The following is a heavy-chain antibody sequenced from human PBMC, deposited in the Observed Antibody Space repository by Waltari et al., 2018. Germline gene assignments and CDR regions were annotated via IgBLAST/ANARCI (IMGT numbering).Heavy chain of an antibody. Sequence: QLQLQESGPGLVKPSETLSLPCTVSGGSISSSSYYWGWIRQPPGKGLEWLGSIYYSGSTYYNPSLKSRVTISVDTSKNQFSLKLSSVTAADTAVYYCARHNKGDRGRFDPWGQGTLVTVSS. D-gene: IGHD3-10*01. CDR3: ARHNKGDRGRFDP. CDR2: IYYSGST. J-gene: IGHJ5*02. V-gene: IGHV4-39*01. CDR1: GGSISSSSYY.